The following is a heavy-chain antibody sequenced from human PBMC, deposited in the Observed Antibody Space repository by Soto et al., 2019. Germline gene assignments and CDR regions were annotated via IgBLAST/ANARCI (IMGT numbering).Heavy chain of an antibody. V-gene: IGHV4-30-4*01. CDR3: ASTYYDFWSGYYRRWFDP. CDR1: GGSISSGDYY. J-gene: IGHJ5*02. D-gene: IGHD3-3*01. Sequence: SETLSLTCTVSGGSISSGDYYWSWIRQPPGKGLEWIGYIYYSGSTYYNPSLKSRVTISVDTSKNQFSLKLSSVTAADTAVYYCASTYYDFWSGYYRRWFDPWGQGTLVTVSS. CDR2: IYYSGST.